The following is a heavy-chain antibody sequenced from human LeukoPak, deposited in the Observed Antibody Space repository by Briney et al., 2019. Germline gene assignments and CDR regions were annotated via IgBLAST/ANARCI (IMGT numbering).Heavy chain of an antibody. CDR1: GFTFSSSA. CDR2: ISGSGDST. V-gene: IGHV3-23*01. CDR3: ASEVVTRGYDAFDI. J-gene: IGHJ3*02. Sequence: PGGTLRLSCAASGFTFSSSAMSWVRQAPGKGLEWVSSISGSGDSTYYADSVKGRFTISRDNSKNTLYLQMNSLRAEDTAVYYCASEVVTRGYDAFDIWGQGTMVTVSS. D-gene: IGHD4-23*01.